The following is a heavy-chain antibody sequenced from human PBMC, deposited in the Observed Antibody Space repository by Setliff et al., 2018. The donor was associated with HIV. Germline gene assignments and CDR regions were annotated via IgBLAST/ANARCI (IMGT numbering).Heavy chain of an antibody. CDR1: GYSLTELS. D-gene: IGHD3-9*01. Sequence: ASVKVSCKVYGYSLTELSIHWVRQAPGEGLEWMGSFDPEDDETVYAEKFQGRVTMTEDTSTDTAYMAPSSLVSEDTATYYCAASGFYDILTGPTPGVFDIWGQGTMVTVSS. CDR3: AASGFYDILTGPTPGVFDI. J-gene: IGHJ3*02. V-gene: IGHV1-24*01. CDR2: FDPEDDET.